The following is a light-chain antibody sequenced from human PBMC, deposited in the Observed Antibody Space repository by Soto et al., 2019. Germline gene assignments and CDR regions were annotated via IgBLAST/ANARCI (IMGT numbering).Light chain of an antibody. J-gene: IGKJ4*01. CDR1: QGINNY. CDR2: AAS. CDR3: QHLSTYPGGT. Sequence: DIQLTQSPSFLSASVGDRVTITCRDSQGINNYLAWYQQEPGKALKLLIYAASTVQSGVPSRFSGSGSGTEFTLTNSRLQPEDFATYYCQHLSTYPGGTCGGGTKVEIK. V-gene: IGKV1-9*01.